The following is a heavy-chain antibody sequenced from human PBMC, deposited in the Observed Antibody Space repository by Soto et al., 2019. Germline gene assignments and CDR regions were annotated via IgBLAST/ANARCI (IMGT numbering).Heavy chain of an antibody. D-gene: IGHD2-2*01. CDR1: GASFGDYY. Sequence: SETLSLTCAVYGASFGDYYWSWIRQPPGKGLEWIGEINHSGSTNYNPSLKSRVTISVDTSKNQFSLELSSVTAADTAVYYCARKGARAYCSSTSCLDVFDIWGQGTMVTVSS. V-gene: IGHV4-34*01. CDR2: INHSGST. J-gene: IGHJ3*02. CDR3: ARKGARAYCSSTSCLDVFDI.